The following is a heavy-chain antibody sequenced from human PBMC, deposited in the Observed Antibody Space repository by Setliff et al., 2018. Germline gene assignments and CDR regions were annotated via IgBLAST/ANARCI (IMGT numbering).Heavy chain of an antibody. CDR1: GFTFSSYA. V-gene: IGHV3-23*01. J-gene: IGHJ4*02. CDR3: ARMTTLVIDY. D-gene: IGHD4-4*01. CDR2: ISATGGAA. Sequence: GGSLRLSCAASGFTFSSYAMTWVRQAPGKGLEWVSLISATGGAAYYEDSVKGRITISRDNSKNTLHLQIYSLTAEDTAVYYCARMTTLVIDYWGQGTLVTVSS.